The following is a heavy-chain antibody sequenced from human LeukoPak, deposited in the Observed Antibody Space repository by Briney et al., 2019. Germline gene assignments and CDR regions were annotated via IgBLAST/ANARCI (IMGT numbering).Heavy chain of an antibody. Sequence: NPSGTLSLTCTVSGGSISSYYWSWIRQPPGKGLEWIGYIYYSGSTNYNPSLKSRVTISVDTSKNQFSLKLSSVTAADTAVYYCARLRGSGWDYWGQGTLVTVSS. V-gene: IGHV4-59*01. D-gene: IGHD6-19*01. CDR1: GGSISSYY. J-gene: IGHJ4*02. CDR2: IYYSGST. CDR3: ARLRGSGWDY.